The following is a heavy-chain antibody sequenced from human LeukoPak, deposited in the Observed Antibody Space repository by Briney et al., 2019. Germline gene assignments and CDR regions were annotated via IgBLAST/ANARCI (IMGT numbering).Heavy chain of an antibody. CDR3: ARDRWPSYYDSSGPFDY. Sequence: ASVKVSCKASAYAFTSYYMHWVRQAPGQGLEWMGIINPSGGSTNYAQKFQGRVTMTRDTSTSTVYMELSSLRSEDTAVYYCARDRWPSYYDSSGPFDYWGQGTLVTVSS. D-gene: IGHD3-22*01. CDR1: AYAFTSYY. V-gene: IGHV1-46*01. J-gene: IGHJ4*02. CDR2: INPSGGST.